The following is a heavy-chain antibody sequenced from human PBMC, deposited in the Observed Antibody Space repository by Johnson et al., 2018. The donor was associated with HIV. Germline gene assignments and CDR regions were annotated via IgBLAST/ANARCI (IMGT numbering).Heavy chain of an antibody. CDR2: ISSNGGST. V-gene: IGHV3-64*01. D-gene: IGHD1-20*01. CDR1: GFNFNIYG. CDR3: ARGITGNRGDAFDI. Sequence: EVQLVESGGGVVQPGGSLRLSCAASGFNFNIYGMHWVRQAPGKGLEYVSAISSNGGSTYYANSVKGRFTISRDNSKNTLYLQMGSLRAEDMAVYYCARGITGNRGDAFDIWGQGTMVTVSS. J-gene: IGHJ3*02.